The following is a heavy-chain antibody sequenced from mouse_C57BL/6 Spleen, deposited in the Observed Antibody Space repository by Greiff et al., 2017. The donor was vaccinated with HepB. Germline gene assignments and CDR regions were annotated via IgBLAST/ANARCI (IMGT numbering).Heavy chain of an antibody. CDR2: ISDGGSYT. CDR3: ARDPFYY. Sequence: EVMLVESGGGLVKPGGSLKLSCAASGFTFSSYAMSWVRQTPEKRLEWVATISDGGSYTYYPDNVKGRFTISRDNAKNNLYLQMSHLKSEDTAMYYCARDPFYYWGQGTTLTVSS. V-gene: IGHV5-4*01. J-gene: IGHJ2*01. CDR1: GFTFSSYA.